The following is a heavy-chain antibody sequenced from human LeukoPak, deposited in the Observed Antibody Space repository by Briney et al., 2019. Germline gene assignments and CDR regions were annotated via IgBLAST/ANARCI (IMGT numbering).Heavy chain of an antibody. CDR1: GFTFSSYA. Sequence: GGSLRLSCAASGFTFSSYAMSWVRQAPGKGLEWVSGITGRGTDTYYADSVKGRFTISRDNSKNTLYLQMNSLRAEDTAVYYCAKVSGSPYYYDSSGKYPDYWGQGTLVTVSS. D-gene: IGHD3-22*01. CDR3: AKVSGSPYYYDSSGKYPDY. J-gene: IGHJ4*02. V-gene: IGHV3-23*01. CDR2: ITGRGTDT.